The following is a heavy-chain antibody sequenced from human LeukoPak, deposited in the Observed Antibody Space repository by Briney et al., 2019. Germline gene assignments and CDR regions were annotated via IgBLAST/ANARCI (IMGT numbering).Heavy chain of an antibody. Sequence: GGSLRLSCAASGFTFSSYAMSWVRQAPGKGLEWVSAISGSGGSTYYADSVKGRFTISRDNSKNTLYLQMNSLRAEDTAVYYCAKDEGYYDFWSGYFHYYYYMDVWGKGTTVTVSS. CDR3: AKDEGYYDFWSGYFHYYYYMDV. CDR2: ISGSGGST. CDR1: GFTFSSYA. V-gene: IGHV3-23*01. D-gene: IGHD3-3*01. J-gene: IGHJ6*03.